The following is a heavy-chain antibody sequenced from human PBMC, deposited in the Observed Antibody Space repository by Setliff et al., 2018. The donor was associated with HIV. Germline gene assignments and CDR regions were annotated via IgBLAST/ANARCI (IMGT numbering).Heavy chain of an antibody. V-gene: IGHV3-20*04. CDR1: GFIFDDYG. Sequence: PGGSLRLSCAASGFIFDDYGMSWVRQAPGKGLKWVSGINWNGGSTVYVDAVKGRFTISRDNAKNSLYLQMNSLRAADTALYYCATELGHYWGQGTLVTVSA. CDR3: ATELGHY. CDR2: INWNGGST. J-gene: IGHJ4*02. D-gene: IGHD3-10*01.